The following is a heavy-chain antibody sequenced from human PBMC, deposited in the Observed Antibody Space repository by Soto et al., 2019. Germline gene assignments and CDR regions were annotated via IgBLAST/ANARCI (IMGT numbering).Heavy chain of an antibody. J-gene: IGHJ4*02. Sequence: PGGSLRLSCTASGFTFGDYAMSWVRQAPGKGLEWVGFIRSKAYGGTTEYAASVKGRFTISRDDSKSIAYLQMNSLKTEDTAVYYCTRDSKLLWFGELSGWGQGTLVTVSS. CDR2: IRSKAYGGTT. CDR3: TRDSKLLWFGELSG. V-gene: IGHV3-49*04. CDR1: GFTFGDYA. D-gene: IGHD3-10*01.